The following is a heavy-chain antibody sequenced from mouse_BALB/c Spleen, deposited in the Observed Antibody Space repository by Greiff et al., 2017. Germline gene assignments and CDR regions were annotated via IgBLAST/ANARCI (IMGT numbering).Heavy chain of an antibody. V-gene: IGHV5-6-4*01. CDR1: GFTFSSYT. J-gene: IGHJ4*01. CDR3: TRDLGNYAD. Sequence: EVQVVESGGGLVKPGGSLKLSCAASGFTFSSYTMSWVRQTPEKRLEWVATISSGGSYTYYPDSVKGRFTISRDNAKNTLYLQMSSLKSEDTAMYYCTRDLGNYADWGQGTSVTVSS. D-gene: IGHD2-1*01. CDR2: ISSGGSYT.